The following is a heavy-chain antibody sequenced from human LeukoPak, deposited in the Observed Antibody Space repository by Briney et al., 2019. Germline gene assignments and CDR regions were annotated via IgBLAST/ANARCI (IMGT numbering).Heavy chain of an antibody. CDR1: GFTFSSYS. Sequence: GGSLRLSCAASGFTFSSYSRNWVRQAPGKGLEWVSSISSSSSYIYYADSVKGRFTISRDNAKKSLYLQMNSLRAEETAVYYCARGGAARPDYWGQGTLVTVSS. V-gene: IGHV3-21*01. J-gene: IGHJ4*02. CDR2: ISSSSSYI. D-gene: IGHD6-6*01. CDR3: ARGGAARPDY.